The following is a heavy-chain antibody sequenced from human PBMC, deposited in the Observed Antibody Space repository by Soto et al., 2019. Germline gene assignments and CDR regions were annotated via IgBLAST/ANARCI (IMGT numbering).Heavy chain of an antibody. D-gene: IGHD3-9*01. Sequence: ASVKVSCKASGYTFTSYYMNWLRQAPGQGLEWMGIINPGGGSTTYAQKFQGRVTMTRDTSTSTVYMQLSSLTSEDTAVYYCAPSVGIWTGPADAFGIWGPGTMVTVSS. CDR3: APSVGIWTGPADAFGI. J-gene: IGHJ3*02. CDR2: INPGGGST. V-gene: IGHV1-46*01. CDR1: GYTFTSYY.